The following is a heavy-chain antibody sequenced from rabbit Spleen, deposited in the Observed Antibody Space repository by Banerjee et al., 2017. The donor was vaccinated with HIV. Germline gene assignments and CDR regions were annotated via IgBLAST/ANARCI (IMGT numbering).Heavy chain of an antibody. V-gene: IGHV1S40*01. D-gene: IGHD1-1*01. CDR2: IYGGSSGNT. Sequence: QSLVESGGGLVKPGASLTLTCKASGFSFNSGYDMWWVRQAPGKGLEWIACIYGGSSGNTYSATWAKGRFTISKTSPTTVTLQMTSLTAADTATYFCARDSSTSFSTYGMDLWGPGTLVTVS. CDR3: ARDSSTSFSTYGMDL. J-gene: IGHJ6*01. CDR1: GFSFNSGYD.